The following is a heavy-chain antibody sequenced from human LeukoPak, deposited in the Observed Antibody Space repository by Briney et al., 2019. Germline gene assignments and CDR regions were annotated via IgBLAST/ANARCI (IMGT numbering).Heavy chain of an antibody. Sequence: GGSLRPSCAASGFTFSNYWMGWVRQAPGKRPEWVANMNIDGSEKYYADSVKGRFSISGDNARNSVYLQMASLRVEDTAVYYCARDPVEWELLLDYWGQGTLVTVSS. CDR1: GFTFSNYW. CDR3: ARDPVEWELLLDY. J-gene: IGHJ4*02. V-gene: IGHV3-7*01. D-gene: IGHD1-26*01. CDR2: MNIDGSEK.